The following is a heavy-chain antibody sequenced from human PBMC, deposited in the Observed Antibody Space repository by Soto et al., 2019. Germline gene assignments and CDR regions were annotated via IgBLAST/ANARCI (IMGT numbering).Heavy chain of an antibody. Sequence: PGGSLRLSCAASGFTFSRYAMNWVRQAPGKGLEWVSSISSSSSSIYYADSLKGRFTISRDNAKNSLYLQMNSLRAEDTAVYYCATVWFGESQHWGQGTLVTVSS. D-gene: IGHD3-10*01. V-gene: IGHV3-21*01. J-gene: IGHJ1*01. CDR3: ATVWFGESQH. CDR2: ISSSSSSI. CDR1: GFTFSRYA.